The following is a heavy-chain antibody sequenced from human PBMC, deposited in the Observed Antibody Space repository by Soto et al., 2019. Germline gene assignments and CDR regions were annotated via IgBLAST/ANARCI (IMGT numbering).Heavy chain of an antibody. Sequence: ASVKVSCKASGYTFTTYYMHWVRQAPGQGLEWMGMINPSGGSTNYPQKFQGRVTMTSDTSTSTVYMELSSLRSDDTAVYYCANARDTGWYYFEYWGQGAWSPSPQ. V-gene: IGHV1-46*01. J-gene: IGHJ4*02. CDR2: INPSGGST. CDR1: GYTFTTYY. D-gene: IGHD6-19*01. CDR3: ANARDTGWYYFEY.